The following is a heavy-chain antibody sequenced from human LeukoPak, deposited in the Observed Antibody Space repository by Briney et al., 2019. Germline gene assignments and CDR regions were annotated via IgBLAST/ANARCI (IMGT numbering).Heavy chain of an antibody. J-gene: IGHJ4*02. CDR2: ISGSGGST. CDR3: ANSVAVNYYDSSDLSV. Sequence: GGSLRLSCAASGFTFSSYAMSWVRQAPGTGLEWVSAISGSGGSTYYADSVKGRFTISRDNSKNTLYLQMNSLRAEDTAVYYCANSVAVNYYDSSDLSVWGQGTLVTVSS. CDR1: GFTFSSYA. D-gene: IGHD3-22*01. V-gene: IGHV3-23*01.